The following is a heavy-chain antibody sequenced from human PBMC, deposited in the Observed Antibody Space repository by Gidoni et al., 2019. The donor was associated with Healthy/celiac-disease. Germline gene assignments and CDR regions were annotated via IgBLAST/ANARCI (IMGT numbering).Heavy chain of an antibody. Sequence: VQLLESGGCLVHPGRSLRLSCAAFGFTFSSYAMSWVRQAPGKGLEWVSASSGSGGSTYYADSVKGRFTISRDNSKNTLYLQMNSLRAEDTAVYYCAKVGGYRRYYDILTGLWGQGTLVTVSS. J-gene: IGHJ4*02. CDR3: AKVGGYRRYYDILTGL. CDR1: GFTFSSYA. V-gene: IGHV3-23*01. D-gene: IGHD3-9*01. CDR2: SSGSGGST.